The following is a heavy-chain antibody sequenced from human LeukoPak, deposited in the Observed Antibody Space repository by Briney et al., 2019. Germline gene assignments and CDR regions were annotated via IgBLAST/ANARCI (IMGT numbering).Heavy chain of an antibody. V-gene: IGHV3-7*01. CDR2: IKQDGSEK. Sequence: GGSLRLSCAASGFTFSIYWMSWVRQAPGKGLEWVANIKQDGSEKYYVDSVKGRFTISRDNAKNSLYLQMNGLRAEDTAVYYCARELGGYSYGYYYYYMDVWGKGTTVTVSS. D-gene: IGHD5-18*01. CDR3: ARELGGYSYGYYYYYMDV. J-gene: IGHJ6*03. CDR1: GFTFSIYW.